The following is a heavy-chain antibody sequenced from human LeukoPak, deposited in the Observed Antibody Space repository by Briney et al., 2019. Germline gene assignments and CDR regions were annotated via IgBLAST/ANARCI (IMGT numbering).Heavy chain of an antibody. CDR2: ISSSGSTI. CDR1: GFTFSSYE. Sequence: GGSLRLSSAASGFTFSSYEMNWVRQAPGKGLEWVSYISSSGSTIYYADSVKGRFTISRDNAKNSLYLQMNSLRAEDTAVYYCARGMVREDPVDYYYGMDVWGQGTTVTVS. D-gene: IGHD3-10*01. J-gene: IGHJ6*02. CDR3: ARGMVREDPVDYYYGMDV. V-gene: IGHV3-48*03.